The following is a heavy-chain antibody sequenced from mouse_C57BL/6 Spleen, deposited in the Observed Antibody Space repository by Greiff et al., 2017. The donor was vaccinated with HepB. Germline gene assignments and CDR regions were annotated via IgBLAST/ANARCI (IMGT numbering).Heavy chain of an antibody. J-gene: IGHJ2*01. CDR2: ISGGGGNT. Sequence: EVMLVESGGGLVKPGGSLKLSCAASGFTFSSYTMSWVRQTPEKRLEWVATISGGGGNTYYPDSVKGRFTISRDNAKNTLYLQMSSLRSEDTALYYCARHGQRRTYFDYWGQGTTLTVSS. CDR3: ARHGQRRTYFDY. V-gene: IGHV5-9*01. CDR1: GFTFSSYT. D-gene: IGHD3-2*02.